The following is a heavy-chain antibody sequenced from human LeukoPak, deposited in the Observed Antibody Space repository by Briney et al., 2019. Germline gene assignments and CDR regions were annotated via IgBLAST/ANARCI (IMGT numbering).Heavy chain of an antibody. CDR1: GYTFTGYY. CDR3: ARGDIEGYGSGSYYNGYYYYYYMDV. CDR2: IDPNSGGT. Sequence: GASVKVSCKASGYTFTGYYMHWVRQAPGQGLEWMGWIDPNSGGTNYAQKFQGRVTMTRDTSISTAYMELSRLRSDDTAVYYCARGDIEGYGSGSYYNGYYYYYYMDVWGKGTTVTISS. V-gene: IGHV1-2*02. J-gene: IGHJ6*03. D-gene: IGHD3-10*01.